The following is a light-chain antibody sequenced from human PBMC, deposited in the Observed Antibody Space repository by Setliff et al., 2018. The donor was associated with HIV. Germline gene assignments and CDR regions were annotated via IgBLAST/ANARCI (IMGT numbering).Light chain of an antibody. V-gene: IGLV2-11*01. Sequence: ALTRPRSVSGSPGQSVTISCTGTSSDVGGYNYVSWYQQHPGKAPKLLIYDVSKRPSGIPDRFSGSKSGNTASLTIPGLQAEDEADYYCCSYAGSYTYVFGTGTKVTVL. CDR1: SSDVGGYNY. CDR2: DVS. J-gene: IGLJ1*01. CDR3: CSYAGSYTYV.